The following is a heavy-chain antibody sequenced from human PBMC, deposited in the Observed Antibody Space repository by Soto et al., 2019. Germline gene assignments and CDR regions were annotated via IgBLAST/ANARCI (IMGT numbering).Heavy chain of an antibody. CDR3: ARHDCISTSCYYYYYYGMDV. J-gene: IGHJ6*02. D-gene: IGHD2-2*01. CDR2: IIPIFGTA. Sequence: QVQLVQSGAEVKKPGSSVKVSCKASGGTFSSYAISWVRQAPGQGLEWMGGIIPIFGTANCAQKFQGRVTITADESTSTAYMELSSLRSEDTAVYYCARHDCISTSCYYYYYYGMDVWGQGTTVTVSS. CDR1: GGTFSSYA. V-gene: IGHV1-69*12.